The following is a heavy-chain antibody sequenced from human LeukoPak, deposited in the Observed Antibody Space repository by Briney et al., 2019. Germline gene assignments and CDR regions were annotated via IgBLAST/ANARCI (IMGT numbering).Heavy chain of an antibody. CDR3: ARDLYSGSGLNWFDP. CDR1: GFTFSSYA. V-gene: IGHV3-30*04. J-gene: IGHJ5*02. CDR2: ISYDGSNK. D-gene: IGHD3-10*01. Sequence: GGSLRLSCAASGFTFSSYAMHWVRQAPGKGLEWVAVISYDGSNKYYADSVKGRFTISRDNSKNTLYLQMNSLRAEDTAVYYCARDLYSGSGLNWFDPWGQGTLVTVSS.